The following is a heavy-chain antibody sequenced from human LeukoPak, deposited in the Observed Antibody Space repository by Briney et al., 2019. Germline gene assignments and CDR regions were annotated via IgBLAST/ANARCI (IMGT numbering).Heavy chain of an antibody. J-gene: IGHJ4*02. CDR3: ARARDGSSWPYYFDY. V-gene: IGHV3-21*01. Sequence: PGGSLRLSCAASGFTFSSYGMHWVRQAPGKGLEWVSSISSSSSYIYYADSVKGRFTISRDNAKNSLYLQMNSLRAEDTAVYYCARARDGSSWPYYFDYWGQGTLVTVSS. CDR2: ISSSSSYI. D-gene: IGHD6-13*01. CDR1: GFTFSSYG.